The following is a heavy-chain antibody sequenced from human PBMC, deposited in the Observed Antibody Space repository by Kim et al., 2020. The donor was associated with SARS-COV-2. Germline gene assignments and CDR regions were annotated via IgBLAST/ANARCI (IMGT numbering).Heavy chain of an antibody. CDR2: ISSRSSYI. Sequence: GGSLRLSCAASGFTFSSYSMNWVRQAPGKGLEWVSSISSRSSYIYYADSVKGRFTISRDNAKNSLYLQMNSLRAEDTAVYYCARLWSESTIFGVVINPPDYWGQGTLVTVSS. D-gene: IGHD3-3*01. V-gene: IGHV3-21*01. CDR3: ARLWSESTIFGVVINPPDY. CDR1: GFTFSSYS. J-gene: IGHJ4*02.